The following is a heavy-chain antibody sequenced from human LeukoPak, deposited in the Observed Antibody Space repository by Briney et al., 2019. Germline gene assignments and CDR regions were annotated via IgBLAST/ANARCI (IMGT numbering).Heavy chain of an antibody. Sequence: SGPALVKPTQTLTLTCTFSGFSLSTSGMCVSWIRQPPGKALEWLARIDWDDDKYYSTSLKTRLTISKDTSKNQVVLTMTNMDPVDTATYYCARIRWDYYDNSGYYNGDYYYYYCMDVWGKGTTVTVSS. CDR2: IDWDDDK. J-gene: IGHJ6*03. D-gene: IGHD3-22*01. CDR3: ARIRWDYYDNSGYYNGDYYYYYCMDV. CDR1: GFSLSTSGMC. V-gene: IGHV2-70*11.